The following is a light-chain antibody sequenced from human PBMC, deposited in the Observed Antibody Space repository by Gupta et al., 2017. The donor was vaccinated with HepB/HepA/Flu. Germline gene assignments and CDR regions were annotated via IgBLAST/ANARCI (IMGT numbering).Light chain of an antibody. J-gene: IGKJ5*01. CDR3: MQALQTPT. CDR2: LGS. CDR1: QSLLHSNGYNY. V-gene: IGKV2-28*01. Sequence: IVITQSPLSLPVTPGEPASTTCRSSQSLLHSNGYNYLDWYLQKPGQSPQLLIYLGSNRASGVPDRFSGSGSGTDFTLKISRVEAEDVGVYYCMQALQTPTFGQGTRLEIK.